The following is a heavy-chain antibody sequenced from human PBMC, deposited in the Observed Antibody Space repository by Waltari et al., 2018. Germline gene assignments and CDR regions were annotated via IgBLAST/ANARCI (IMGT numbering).Heavy chain of an antibody. CDR3: ARRPYYYHGMDV. CDR1: GFTLGGYE. J-gene: IGHJ6*02. CDR2: ISSSGNTI. V-gene: IGHV3-48*03. Sequence: EVLLVESGGGLVQPGGSLRLSCNAPGFTLGGYEKNWVRQAPGKGLEWVSYISSSGNTIYYADSVKARFTTSRDNAKNSLYLQMNSLRVDDTAVYYCARRPYYYHGMDVWGQGTTVTVSS.